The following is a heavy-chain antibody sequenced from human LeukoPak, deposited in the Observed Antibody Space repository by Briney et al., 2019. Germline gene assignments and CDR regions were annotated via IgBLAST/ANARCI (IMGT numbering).Heavy chain of an antibody. Sequence: GGSLRLSCAASGFTFSSYGMHWVRQAPGKGLEWVAVIWYDGSNKYYADSVKGRFTISRDNSKSTLYLQMNSLRAEDTAVYYCAVLGPYGSGSYYNTPNFDYWGQGTLVTVSS. V-gene: IGHV3-33*01. CDR3: AVLGPYGSGSYYNTPNFDY. D-gene: IGHD3-10*01. CDR1: GFTFSSYG. J-gene: IGHJ4*02. CDR2: IWYDGSNK.